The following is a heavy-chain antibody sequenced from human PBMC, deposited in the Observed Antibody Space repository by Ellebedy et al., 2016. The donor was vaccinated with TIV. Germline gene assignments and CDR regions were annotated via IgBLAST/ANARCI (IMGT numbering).Heavy chain of an antibody. V-gene: IGHV3-43*02. Sequence: GESLKISCVASGFTFDENAMHWFRQAPGKGPEWVSLVSGDGGRALYADSVKELFTISRDNSNNSLSQQMSSLRSEDTAFYYCARERAEGNTGWFAPWGQGTLVTVSS. J-gene: IGHJ5*02. CDR1: GFTFDENA. D-gene: IGHD4-23*01. CDR3: ARERAEGNTGWFAP. CDR2: VSGDGGRA.